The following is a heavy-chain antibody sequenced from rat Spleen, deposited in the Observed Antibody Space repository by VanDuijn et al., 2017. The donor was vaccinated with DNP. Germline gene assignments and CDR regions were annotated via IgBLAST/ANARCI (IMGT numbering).Heavy chain of an antibody. V-gene: IGHV5-31*01. CDR2: ITTGVDIT. Sequence: EVQLVESGGGLLQPGRSLTLSCVVSGFTFNNDWMTWVRQVPGKGLEWVASITTGVDITYYPDSVKGRFTVARDHAKNTLYLRLNSLRSEDTATYYCATGFGWFAYWGQGTLVTVAS. D-gene: IGHD4-1*01. CDR1: GFTFNNDW. CDR3: ATGFGWFAY. J-gene: IGHJ3*01.